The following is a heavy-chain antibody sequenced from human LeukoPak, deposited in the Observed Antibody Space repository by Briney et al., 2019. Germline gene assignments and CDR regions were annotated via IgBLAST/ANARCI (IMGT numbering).Heavy chain of an antibody. CDR2: ISFDESNK. J-gene: IGHJ4*02. Sequence: PGGSLRLSCAVSGFTFSSYAMHWVRQAPGKGLEWVAVISFDESNKYYADSVKGRFTISRDNSKNTLYLQMNSLRAEDTAVYYCAKAKGVGATQADYWGQGTLVTVSS. D-gene: IGHD1-26*01. CDR3: AKAKGVGATQADY. V-gene: IGHV3-30*04. CDR1: GFTFSSYA.